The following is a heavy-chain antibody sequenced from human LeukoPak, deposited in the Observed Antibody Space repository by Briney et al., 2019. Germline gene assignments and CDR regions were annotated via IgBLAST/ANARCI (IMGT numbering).Heavy chain of an antibody. CDR2: ISSSSSYI. CDR3: ASSFHVDISTGYYKGGGGDYFDY. J-gene: IGHJ4*02. CDR1: GFTFSSYS. Sequence: GGSLRLSCAASGFTFSSYSMNWVRQAPGKGLEWVSSISSSSSYIYYADSVKGRFTISRDNAKNSLYLQMNSLRAEDTAVYYCASSFHVDISTGYYKGGGGDYFDYWGQGTLVTVSS. V-gene: IGHV3-21*01. D-gene: IGHD3-9*01.